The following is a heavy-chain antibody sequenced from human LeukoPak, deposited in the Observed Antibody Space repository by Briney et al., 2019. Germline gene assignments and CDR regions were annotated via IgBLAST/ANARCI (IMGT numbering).Heavy chain of an antibody. V-gene: IGHV3-20*04. Sequence: GGSLRLSCAASGFTFDDYGMSWVRQAPGKGLEWVSGINWNGGSTGYADSVKGRFTISRDNAKNSLYLQMNSLRAEDTALYYCARVGGGYVGYYFDYWGQGTLVTVSS. CDR2: INWNGGST. CDR1: GFTFDDYG. D-gene: IGHD5-12*01. J-gene: IGHJ4*02. CDR3: ARVGGGYVGYYFDY.